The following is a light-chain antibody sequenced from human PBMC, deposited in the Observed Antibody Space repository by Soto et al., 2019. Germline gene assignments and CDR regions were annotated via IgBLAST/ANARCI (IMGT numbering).Light chain of an antibody. CDR1: QSVSSF. CDR3: QQYAGSPRT. CDR2: SAS. V-gene: IGKV3-20*01. Sequence: EVVLTQSPATLSLCPGDSATLSCRASQSVSSFLAWYQQKSGQAPRLLIYSASRRATGIPDRFTGSGSGTDFTLTINRVEPEDFAVYFCQQYAGSPRTFGQGTKVDIK. J-gene: IGKJ1*01.